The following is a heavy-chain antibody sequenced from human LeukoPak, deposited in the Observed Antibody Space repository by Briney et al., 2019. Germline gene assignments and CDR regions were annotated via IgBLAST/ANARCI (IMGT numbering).Heavy chain of an antibody. CDR2: IYTSGST. CDR3: AREEYDILTGYYHFGY. CDR1: GGSISSYY. Sequence: SETLSLTCTVSGGSISSYYWSWIRQPAGKGLEWIGRIYTSGSTNYNPSLKSRVTMSLNTSKNQFSLKLSSVTAADTAVYYCAREEYDILTGYYHFGYWGQGTLVTVSS. D-gene: IGHD3-9*01. J-gene: IGHJ4*02. V-gene: IGHV4-4*07.